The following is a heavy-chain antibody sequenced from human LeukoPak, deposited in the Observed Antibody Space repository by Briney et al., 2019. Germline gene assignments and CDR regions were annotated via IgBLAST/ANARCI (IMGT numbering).Heavy chain of an antibody. V-gene: IGHV3-23*01. D-gene: IGHD3-3*01. J-gene: IGHJ6*02. CDR1: GFTFSRYA. CDR2: ITGSGDST. CDR3: ARDRWYDFWSGPLDV. Sequence: GGSLRLSCVASGFTFSRYAMNWVRQAPGKGLEWVSAITGSGDSTYYAGSVKGRFTISRDNAKNSLYLQMNSLRAEDTAVYYCARDRWYDFWSGPLDVWGQGTTVTVSS.